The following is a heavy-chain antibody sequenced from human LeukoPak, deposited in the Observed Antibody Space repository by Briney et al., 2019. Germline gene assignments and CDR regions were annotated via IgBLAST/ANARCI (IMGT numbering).Heavy chain of an antibody. CDR2: ISSNGGST. CDR1: GFTFSTYA. D-gene: IGHD1-26*01. V-gene: IGHV3-64*01. J-gene: IGHJ4*02. Sequence: GGPLRLSCAASGFTFSTYAMHWVRQAPGKGLEYVSAISSNGGSTYYANSVKGRFTISRDNSKNTMYLQMGSLRAEDMAVYYCARDLVGACDYWGQGTLVTVSS. CDR3: ARDLVGACDY.